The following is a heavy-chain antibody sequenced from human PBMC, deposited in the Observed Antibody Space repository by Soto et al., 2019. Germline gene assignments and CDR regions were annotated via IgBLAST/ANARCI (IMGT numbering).Heavy chain of an antibody. CDR2: ISSSSSYI. V-gene: IGHV3-21*01. J-gene: IGHJ4*02. Sequence: EVQLVESGGGLVKPGGSLRLSCAASGFTFSSYSMNWVRQAPGKGLEWVSSISSSSSYIYYADSVKGRFTISRDNAKNTLYLKMNSLRAEDTAVYYCARELLRIDYWGQGTLVTVSS. CDR1: GFTFSSYS. D-gene: IGHD1-26*01. CDR3: ARELLRIDY.